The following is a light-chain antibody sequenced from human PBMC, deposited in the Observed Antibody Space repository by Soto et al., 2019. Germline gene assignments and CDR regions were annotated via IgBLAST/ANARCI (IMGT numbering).Light chain of an antibody. CDR2: DTS. J-gene: IGKJ4*01. CDR1: QSIYEK. V-gene: IGKV3-15*01. CDR3: QQYNRWPLT. Sequence: EIVMTQSPATLSVSPGERVTLFCRASQSIYEKLAWYQQKPGQTPRLVIYDTSTRTTGTPGSFSGSGSGTEFTLTISSLQSEDFAVYYCQQYNRWPLTFGEGTKVEIK.